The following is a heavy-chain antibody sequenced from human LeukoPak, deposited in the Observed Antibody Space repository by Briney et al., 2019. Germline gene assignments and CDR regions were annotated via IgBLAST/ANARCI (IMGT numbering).Heavy chain of an antibody. CDR2: IYGGGST. J-gene: IGHJ6*02. D-gene: IGHD1/OR15-1a*01. V-gene: IGHV3-53*01. CDR3: ARQKYKWNTHPTYYYGMDV. CDR1: GFTVSSNY. Sequence: GGSLRLSCAASGFTVSSNYMSWVRQAPGKGLEWVSVIYGGGSTYYADSVKGRFTISRDNSKNTLYLQMNSLRAEDTAVYYCARQKYKWNTHPTYYYGMDVWGQGTTVTVSS.